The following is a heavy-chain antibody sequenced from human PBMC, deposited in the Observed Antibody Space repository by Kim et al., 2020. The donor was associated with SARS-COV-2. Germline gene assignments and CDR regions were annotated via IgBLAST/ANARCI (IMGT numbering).Heavy chain of an antibody. V-gene: IGHV3-15*01. D-gene: IGHD5-12*01. Sequence: YAAPVKGRVTISRDDSKNTLYLQMDSLKTEDTGVYYCTTALRGSRTLPFDYWGQGTLVTVSS. J-gene: IGHJ4*02. CDR3: TTALRGSRTLPFDY.